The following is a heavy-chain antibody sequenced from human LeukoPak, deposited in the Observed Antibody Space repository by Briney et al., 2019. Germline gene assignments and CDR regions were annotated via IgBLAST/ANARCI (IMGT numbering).Heavy chain of an antibody. CDR3: ARDQIVVVVAATPDYYYGMDV. CDR1: GYTSTGYY. J-gene: IGHJ6*02. V-gene: IGHV1-2*02. D-gene: IGHD2-15*01. CDR2: IYPYSGDT. Sequence: ASVKVSCKASGYTSTGYYIHWVRQAPGQGLEWMGWIYPYSGDTNYAQKFQGRVTMTRDTSISTAYMELSRLRSDDTAVYYCARDQIVVVVAATPDYYYGMDVWGQGTTVTVSS.